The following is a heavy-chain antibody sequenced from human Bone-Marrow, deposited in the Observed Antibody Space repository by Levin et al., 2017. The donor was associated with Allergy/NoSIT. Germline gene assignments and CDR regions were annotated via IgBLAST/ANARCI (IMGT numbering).Heavy chain of an antibody. CDR1: GDTFDRYP. Sequence: SVKVSCKASGDTFDRYPISWVRQAPGQGLEWMGRIFPILGIPNFAQKFQDRVTLTADKSTNTAYMELSSLTSEDTAMYYCARVKIAAAGTIDSWGQGTLVTVSS. D-gene: IGHD6-13*01. CDR3: ARVKIAAAGTIDS. V-gene: IGHV1-69*04. CDR2: IFPILGIP. J-gene: IGHJ4*02.